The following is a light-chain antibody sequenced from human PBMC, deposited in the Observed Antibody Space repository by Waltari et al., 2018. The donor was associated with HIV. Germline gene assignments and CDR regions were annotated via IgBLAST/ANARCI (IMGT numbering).Light chain of an antibody. V-gene: IGLV2-8*01. CDR3: SSYVGNNTFVV. CDR1: SADLGRFDF. J-gene: IGLJ2*01. Sequence: QSALTQPPSASGPPGQSATISCTGTSADLGRFDFVSWYQVHPGKVPRLMIYAVTKRPAGVPNRCSGSKSGNTASLTVSGLQTDDEADYYCSSYVGNNTFVVFGGGTKLTVL. CDR2: AVT.